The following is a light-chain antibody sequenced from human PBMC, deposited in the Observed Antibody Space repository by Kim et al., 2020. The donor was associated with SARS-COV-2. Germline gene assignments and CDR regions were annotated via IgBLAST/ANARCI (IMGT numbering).Light chain of an antibody. CDR3: QQYGSSPFG. V-gene: IGKV3-20*01. CDR2: GAS. Sequence: EIVLTQSPGTLSLSPGGRATLSCRASQSVSSSYLAWYQQKPGQAPRLLIYGASSRATGIPDRFSGSGSGTDFTLTISRLEPEDFAVYYCQQYGSSPFGFGPGTKVDIK. J-gene: IGKJ3*01. CDR1: QSVSSSY.